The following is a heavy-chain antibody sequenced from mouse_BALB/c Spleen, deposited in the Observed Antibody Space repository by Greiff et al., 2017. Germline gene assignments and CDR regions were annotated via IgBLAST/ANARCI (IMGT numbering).Heavy chain of an antibody. CDR3: ARSGISGNYAMDY. V-gene: IGHV1-12*01. CDR2: IYPGNGDT. CDR1: GYTFTSYN. Sequence: QVQLQQPGAELVKPGASVKMSCKASGYTFTSYNMHWVKQTPGQGLEWIGAIYPGNGDTSYNQKFKGKATLTADKSSSTAYMQLSSLTSEDSAVYYCARSGISGNYAMDYWGQGTSVTVSS. D-gene: IGHD1-1*01. J-gene: IGHJ4*01.